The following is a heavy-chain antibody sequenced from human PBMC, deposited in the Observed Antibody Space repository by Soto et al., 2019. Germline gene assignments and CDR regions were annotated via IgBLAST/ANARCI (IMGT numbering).Heavy chain of an antibody. V-gene: IGHV4-34*01. Sequence: SETLSLTCAVYGGSFSAYYWSWIRQPPGKGLEWIGEINHSGGTSYNPSLKSRVTISVDTSKSQFSLKLTSVTAADRAVYYCARGSVDTVDSSGFYECWGQGTPVTVSS. J-gene: IGHJ4*02. CDR1: GGSFSAYY. CDR2: INHSGGT. D-gene: IGHD3-22*01. CDR3: ARGSVDTVDSSGFYEC.